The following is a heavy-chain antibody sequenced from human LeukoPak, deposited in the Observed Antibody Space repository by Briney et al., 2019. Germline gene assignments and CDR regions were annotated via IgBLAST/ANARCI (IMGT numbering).Heavy chain of an antibody. D-gene: IGHD1-7*01. CDR1: GGSFSNYY. Sequence: SETLSLTCAVYGGSFSNYYWSWIRQPPGKGLEWIGEINDSGRINYNPSLMSRVTVSVDTSKNQFSLRLTSVTATDTAVYYCARRWNYGRNYYIDVWGNGATISVSS. V-gene: IGHV4-34*01. CDR3: ARRWNYGRNYYIDV. J-gene: IGHJ6*03. CDR2: INDSGRI.